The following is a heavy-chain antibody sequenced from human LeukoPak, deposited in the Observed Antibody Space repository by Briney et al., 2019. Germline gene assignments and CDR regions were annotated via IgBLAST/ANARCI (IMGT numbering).Heavy chain of an antibody. CDR2: INPNSGGT. CDR3: AKIRGSYYPYYFDY. J-gene: IGHJ4*02. D-gene: IGHD1-26*01. Sequence: GVSVKVSCKASGYTFTGYYMHWVRQAPGQGLEWMGWINPNSGGTNYAQKFQGRVTMTRDTSISTAYMELSRLRSDDTAVYYCAKIRGSYYPYYFDYWGQGTLVTVSS. CDR1: GYTFTGYY. V-gene: IGHV1-2*02.